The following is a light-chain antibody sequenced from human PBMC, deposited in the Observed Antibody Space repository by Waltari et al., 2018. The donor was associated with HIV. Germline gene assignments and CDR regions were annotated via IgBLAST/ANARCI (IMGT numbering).Light chain of an antibody. J-gene: IGLJ1*01. CDR1: SSDVGGYNY. CDR3: SSYTSSSTPYV. Sequence: SALTQPASVSGSPGQSITISCTGTSSDVGGYNYVSWYQQHPGKAPNLMIYDVSNRPSGVSKRFSGSKSGNTASLTISGLQAEDEADYYCSSYTSSSTPYVVGTGTKVTVL. CDR2: DVS. V-gene: IGLV2-14*03.